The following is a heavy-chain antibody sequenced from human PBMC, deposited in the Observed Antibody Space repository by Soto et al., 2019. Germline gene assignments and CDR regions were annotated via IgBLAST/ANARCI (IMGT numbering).Heavy chain of an antibody. Sequence: AGGSLRLSCAASGFTFSSYWMHWVRQAPGKGLVWVSGISWNSGSIGYADSVKGRFTISRDNAKNSLYLQMNSLRAEDTALYYCAKGSDVVVVAATDYYFDYWGQGTLVTVSS. J-gene: IGHJ4*02. D-gene: IGHD2-15*01. CDR3: AKGSDVVVVAATDYYFDY. V-gene: IGHV3-9*01. CDR1: GFTFSSYW. CDR2: ISWNSGSI.